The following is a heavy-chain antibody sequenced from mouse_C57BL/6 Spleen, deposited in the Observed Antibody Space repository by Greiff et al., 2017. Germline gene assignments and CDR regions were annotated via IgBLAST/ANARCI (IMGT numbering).Heavy chain of an antibody. V-gene: IGHV5-16*01. J-gene: IGHJ4*01. CDR3: ARANWDPYYAMDY. CDR2: INYDGSST. CDR1: GFTFSDYY. Sequence: EVKLVESEGGLVQPGSSMKLSCTASGFTFSDYYMAWVRQVPEKGLEWVANINYDGSSTYYLDSLKSRFIISRDNAKNILYLQMSSLKSEDTATYYCARANWDPYYAMDYWGQGTSVTVSS. D-gene: IGHD4-1*01.